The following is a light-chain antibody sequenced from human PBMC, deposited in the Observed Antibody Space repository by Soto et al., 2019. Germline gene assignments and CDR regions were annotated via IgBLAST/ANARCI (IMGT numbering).Light chain of an antibody. V-gene: IGKV3-20*01. CDR1: QIVSSRF. Sequence: ESVLTQSPGTLSLSPGERATLSCRASQIVSSRFLAWYQQKPGQAPRLLIYGASSRATGIPDRFSGSGSGTDFTLTISRLEPEDFAVYYCQQYGSSPRTFGQGTKVDIK. J-gene: IGKJ1*01. CDR2: GAS. CDR3: QQYGSSPRT.